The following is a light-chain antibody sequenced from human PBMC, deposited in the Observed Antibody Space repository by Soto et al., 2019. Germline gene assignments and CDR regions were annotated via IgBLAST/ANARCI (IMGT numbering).Light chain of an antibody. Sequence: DIQMTQSPSTLSASVEGRVTITCRASQSISSWLAWYQQKPGKAPKLLIYKASSLESGVPSRFSGSGSGTEFTLTISSLQPDDFATYYCQQYNSYSWTFGQGTKV. V-gene: IGKV1-5*03. CDR1: QSISSW. CDR2: KAS. CDR3: QQYNSYSWT. J-gene: IGKJ1*01.